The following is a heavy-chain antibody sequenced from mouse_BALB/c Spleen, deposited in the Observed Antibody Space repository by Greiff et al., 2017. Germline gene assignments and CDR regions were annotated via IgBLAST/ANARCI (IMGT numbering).Heavy chain of an antibody. CDR3: ATYGNYVGYAMDY. D-gene: IGHD2-1*01. CDR2: IWGDGST. V-gene: IGHV2-6-7*01. Sequence: VKLVESGPGLVAPSQSLSITCTVSGFSLTGYGVNWVRQPPGKGLEWLGMIWGDGSTDYNSALKSRLSISKDNSKSQVFLKMNSLQTDDTARYYCATYGNYVGYAMDYWGQGTSVTVSS. J-gene: IGHJ4*01. CDR1: GFSLTGYG.